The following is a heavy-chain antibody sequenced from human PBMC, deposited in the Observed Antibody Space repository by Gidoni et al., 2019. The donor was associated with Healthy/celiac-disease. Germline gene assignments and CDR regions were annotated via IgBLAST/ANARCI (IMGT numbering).Heavy chain of an antibody. V-gene: IGHV1-2*02. CDR1: GYTFTGYY. J-gene: IGHJ5*02. D-gene: IGHD3-10*02. CDR3: ARLGSAAMFGVFDP. Sequence: QVQLVQSGAEVKKPGASVKVSCKASGYTFTGYYMHWGRQAPGQGLEWMGWINPNSGGTYYEQKFQGRVTMTRDTSISTAYMELSRLRSDDTAVYYCARLGSAAMFGVFDPWGQGTLVTVSS. CDR2: INPNSGGT.